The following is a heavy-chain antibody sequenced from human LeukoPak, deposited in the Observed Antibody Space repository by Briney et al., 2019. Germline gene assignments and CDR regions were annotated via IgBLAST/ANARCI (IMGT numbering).Heavy chain of an antibody. D-gene: IGHD3-10*01. Sequence: ASVKVSCKASLYTFINNWMHWVRQAPGQGLEWVGLINPTGTTTLYAQKFQGRVTLTRDMSTSTDYMELRSLKSEDTAVYYCARDNSVGDIAWWFDPWGQGTLVTVSS. V-gene: IGHV1-46*01. CDR1: LYTFINNW. CDR2: INPTGTTT. J-gene: IGHJ5*02. CDR3: ARDNSVGDIAWWFDP.